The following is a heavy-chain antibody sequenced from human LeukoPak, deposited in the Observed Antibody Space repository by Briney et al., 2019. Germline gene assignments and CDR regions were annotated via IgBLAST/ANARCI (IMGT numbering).Heavy chain of an antibody. CDR3: ARGGTGSTGFDY. CDR2: IYHSETT. V-gene: IGHV4-30-2*01. D-gene: IGHD1-7*01. CDR1: GGSISSGGYS. J-gene: IGHJ4*02. Sequence: SETLSLTCAVSGGSISSGGYSWSWIRQPPGKGLEWIGYIYHSETTYYNPSLKSRVTISVDRSKNQFSLRLGSVTAADTAVYYCARGGTGSTGFDYWGQGTLVTVSS.